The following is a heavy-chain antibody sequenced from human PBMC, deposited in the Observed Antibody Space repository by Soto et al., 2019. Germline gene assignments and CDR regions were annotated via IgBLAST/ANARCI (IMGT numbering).Heavy chain of an antibody. Sequence: QIQLVESGGGVVQPGRSLRLSCTASGFTFNSYGFNWVRQAPGKGLGWVAVIWYDGNTKYYADSVKGPFTIARDNLRSTVQLQMNSRPAEETSVYYCARPLVAPVAGPDYSGMEVWGQGTTVSVSS. D-gene: IGHD6-19*01. CDR3: ARPLVAPVAGPDYSGMEV. CDR2: IWYDGNTK. J-gene: IGHJ6*02. V-gene: IGHV3-33*01. CDR1: GFTFNSYG.